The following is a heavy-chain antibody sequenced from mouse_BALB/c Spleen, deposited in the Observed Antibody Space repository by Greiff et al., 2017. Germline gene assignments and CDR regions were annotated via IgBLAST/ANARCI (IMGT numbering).Heavy chain of an antibody. D-gene: IGHD1-1*01. CDR1: GYTFTSYV. CDR2: INPYNDGT. J-gene: IGHJ4*01. CDR3: ARGGYYGDYYAMDY. V-gene: IGHV1-14*01. Sequence: EVKVVESGPELVKPGASVKMSCKASGYTFTSYVMHWVKQKPGQGLEWIGYINPYNDGTKYNEKFKGKATLTSDKSSSTAYMELSSLTSEDSAVYYCARGGYYGDYYAMDYWGQGTSVTVSS.